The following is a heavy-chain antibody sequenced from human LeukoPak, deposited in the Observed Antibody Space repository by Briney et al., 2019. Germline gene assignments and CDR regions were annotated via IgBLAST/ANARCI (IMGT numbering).Heavy chain of an antibody. CDR3: ASYPTPGIAAAGTFNY. Sequence: GGSLRLSCAASGFVFSDYWMHWVRQAPGKGLEWVANVNQDTSERYYVDSVKGRFTISRDNAKNSLYLQMNSLRADDTAVYYCASYPTPGIAAAGTFNYWGQGTLVTVSS. J-gene: IGHJ4*02. CDR1: GFVFSDYW. CDR2: VNQDTSER. D-gene: IGHD6-13*01. V-gene: IGHV3-7*03.